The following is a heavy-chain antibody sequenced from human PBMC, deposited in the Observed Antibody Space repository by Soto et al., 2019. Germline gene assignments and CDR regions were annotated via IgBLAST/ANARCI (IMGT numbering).Heavy chain of an antibody. D-gene: IGHD2-15*01. J-gene: IGHJ5*02. CDR3: ARNIVVVVAATDWFDP. Sequence: PTLVHPPHTLPLPCTFSCFSLSTRGVGVGWIRQPPGKALEWLALIYWDDDKRYSPSLKSRLTITKDTSKNQVVLTMTNMDPVDTATYYCARNIVVVVAATDWFDPGGQGTRVTGSS. CDR1: CFSLSTRGVG. CDR2: IYWDDDK. V-gene: IGHV2-5*02.